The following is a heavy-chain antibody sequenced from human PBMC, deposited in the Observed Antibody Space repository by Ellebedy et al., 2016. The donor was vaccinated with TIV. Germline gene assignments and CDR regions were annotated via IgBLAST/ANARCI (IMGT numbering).Heavy chain of an antibody. Sequence: ASVKVSCKASGYTFTSYGISWVRQAPGQGLEWMGWIRAYNGNTNYAQKFQGWVTMTRDTSISTAYMELSRLRSDDTAVYYCARSYCGGDCYGDAFDIWGQGTMVTVSS. CDR1: GYTFTSYG. CDR2: IRAYNGNT. J-gene: IGHJ3*02. V-gene: IGHV1-18*01. D-gene: IGHD2-21*02. CDR3: ARSYCGGDCYGDAFDI.